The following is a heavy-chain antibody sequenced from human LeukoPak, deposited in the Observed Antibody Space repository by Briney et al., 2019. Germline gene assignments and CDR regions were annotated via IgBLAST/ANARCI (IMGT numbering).Heavy chain of an antibody. V-gene: IGHV3-48*03. D-gene: IGHD2-2*02. J-gene: IGHJ4*02. CDR1: GFSFNSYE. CDR2: ISGSGSNT. Sequence: GGSLRLPCAASGFSFNSYEMNWVRQTPGKGLEWVSTISGSGSNTWYADSVKGRFTISRDNAMNSLSLHMNSLRVEVTAVYYCARRYRRLSDHWGPGTLATVSS. CDR3: ARRYRRLSDH.